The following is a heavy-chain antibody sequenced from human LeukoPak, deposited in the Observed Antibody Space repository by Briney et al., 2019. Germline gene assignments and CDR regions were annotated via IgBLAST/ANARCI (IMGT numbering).Heavy chain of an antibody. CDR3: ARRHSGGNWFDS. Sequence: VASVKVSCKPSGYTFTAYYMHWVRQALGQGLEWMGWINPSSGSTDYAQKFQGRVTMTRDTSISTAYMELSGLTSDDTAVYYCARRHSGGNWFDSWGQGTLVTVSS. J-gene: IGHJ5*01. CDR2: INPSSGST. D-gene: IGHD6-19*01. CDR1: GYTFTAYY. V-gene: IGHV1-2*02.